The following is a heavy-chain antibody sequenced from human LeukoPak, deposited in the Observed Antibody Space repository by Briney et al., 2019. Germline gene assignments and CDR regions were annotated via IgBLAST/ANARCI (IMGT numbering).Heavy chain of an antibody. CDR2: ISGSGDST. Sequence: GGSLRLSCAASGFTFSVYAMNWVRQAPGKGLEWVSVISGSGDSTYYADSVKGRFTISRDNSKNTLYLQMNSLRAEDTAVYYCAKGMSGSEDLFDYWGQGTQVTVSS. D-gene: IGHD3-10*02. CDR3: AKGMSGSEDLFDY. CDR1: GFTFSVYA. V-gene: IGHV3-23*01. J-gene: IGHJ4*02.